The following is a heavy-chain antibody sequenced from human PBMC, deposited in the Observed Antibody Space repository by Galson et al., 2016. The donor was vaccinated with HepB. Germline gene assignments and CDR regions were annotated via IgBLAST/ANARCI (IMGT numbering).Heavy chain of an antibody. CDR1: GFTFTTYD. V-gene: IGHV3-48*03. CDR2: ISGSGSTK. J-gene: IGHJ6*02. Sequence: SLRLSCAASGFTFTTYDFNWVRQAPGKGLERVSQISGSGSTKFYADSVKGRFTISRDNAKRSLYLQIDSLRAEDTGVYYCARGEALGPMDVWGQRTTVSVSS. CDR3: ARGEALGPMDV.